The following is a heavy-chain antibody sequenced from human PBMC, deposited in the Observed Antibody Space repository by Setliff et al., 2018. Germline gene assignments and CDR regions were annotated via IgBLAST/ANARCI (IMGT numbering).Heavy chain of an antibody. CDR2: INYSGSS. CDR3: AMHLSYSGETMDV. V-gene: IGHV4-39*01. D-gene: IGHD5-12*01. CDR1: GGAIDNRYY. Sequence: PSETLSLTCAVSGGAIDNRYYWGWIRQPPGKGLDWIGNINYSGSSYYNPSLKSRVTISVDTSKKYFFLNLTSVPAADTAVYYCAMHLSYSGETMDVWGKGTTVTVSS. J-gene: IGHJ6*03.